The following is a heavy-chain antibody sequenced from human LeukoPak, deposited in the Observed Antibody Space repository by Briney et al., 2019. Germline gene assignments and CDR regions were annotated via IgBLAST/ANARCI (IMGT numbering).Heavy chain of an antibody. CDR3: AREVTMVRGVYGNWFDP. J-gene: IGHJ5*02. D-gene: IGHD3-10*01. CDR2: IIPIFGTA. Sequence: SVKVSCKASGYTFTSYGISWLRQAPGQGLEWMGGIIPIFGTANYAQKFQGRVTITADKSTSTAYMELSSLRSEDTAVYYCAREVTMVRGVYGNWFDPWGQGTLVTVSS. V-gene: IGHV1-69*06. CDR1: GYTFTSYG.